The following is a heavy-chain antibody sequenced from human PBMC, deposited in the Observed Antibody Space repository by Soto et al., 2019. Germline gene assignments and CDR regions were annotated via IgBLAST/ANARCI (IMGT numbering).Heavy chain of an antibody. D-gene: IGHD6-19*01. Sequence: GGSLRLSCAASGFTFSSYSMNWVRQAPGKGLEWVSSISSSSSYIYYADSVKGRFTISRDNAKNSLYLQMNSLRAEDMAVYYCARGTYRISGSGSSWFDPWGQGTLVTVSS. CDR2: ISSSSSYI. V-gene: IGHV3-21*01. CDR3: ARGTYRISGSGSSWFDP. CDR1: GFTFSSYS. J-gene: IGHJ5*02.